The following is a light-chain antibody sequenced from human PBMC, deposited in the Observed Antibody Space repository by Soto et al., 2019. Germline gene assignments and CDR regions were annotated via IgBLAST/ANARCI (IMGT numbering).Light chain of an antibody. J-gene: IGLJ1*01. CDR2: EAT. CDR1: SSDIGRYNF. V-gene: IGLV2-14*01. CDR3: TSYTITSPYV. Sequence: QSALTQPASMSGSPGQSITISCTGTSSDIGRYNFVSWYQHHPGKAPKLIIYEATKRPSGVSYRFSGSKSGNTASLTISGLQAEVEADYYCTSYTITSPYVFGTGTKLTVL.